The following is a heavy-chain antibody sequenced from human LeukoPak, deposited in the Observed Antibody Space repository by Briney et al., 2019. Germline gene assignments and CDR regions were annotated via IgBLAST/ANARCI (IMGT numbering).Heavy chain of an antibody. V-gene: IGHV4-59*08. CDR2: IYYSGST. CDR3: ARPVTFGGVIAYFDY. Sequence: SETLPLTCTVSGGSISSYYWSWIRQPPGKGLEWIGYIYYSGSTNYNPSLKSRVTISVDTSKNQFSLKLSSVTAADTAVYYCARPVTFGGVIAYFDYWGQGTLVTVSS. J-gene: IGHJ4*02. CDR1: GGSISSYY. D-gene: IGHD3-16*02.